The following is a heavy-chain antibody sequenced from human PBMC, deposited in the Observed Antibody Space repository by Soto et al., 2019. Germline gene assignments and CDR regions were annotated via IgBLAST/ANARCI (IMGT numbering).Heavy chain of an antibody. CDR1: GFTFSNAW. J-gene: IGHJ4*02. CDR2: IKSKTDGGTT. Sequence: EVQLVESGGGLVKPGGSLRLSCAASGFTFSNAWMHWVRQAPGKGLEWVGRIKSKTDGGTTDYAAHVKGRFTISRDDSKNTVYMQMNSLKTEDTAVYYCTTDRPYDYDSSSHDHWGRGTLVTVSS. D-gene: IGHD3-22*01. CDR3: TTDRPYDYDSSSHDH. V-gene: IGHV3-15*07.